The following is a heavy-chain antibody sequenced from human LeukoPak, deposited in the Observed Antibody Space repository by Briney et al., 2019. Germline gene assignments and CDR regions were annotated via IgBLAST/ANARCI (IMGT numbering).Heavy chain of an antibody. D-gene: IGHD6-19*01. CDR2: IRYDGSDK. Sequence: GGSLRLSCAASGFTLSDYGMHWVRPAPGKGRGWVAFIRYDGSDKYYADSVRGRFTISRANSKNTLYLQMNSLGVEDTAVYYCAKDRLVPGSVLDYWGQGTLVTVSS. CDR3: AKDRLVPGSVLDY. V-gene: IGHV3-30*02. CDR1: GFTLSDYG. J-gene: IGHJ4*02.